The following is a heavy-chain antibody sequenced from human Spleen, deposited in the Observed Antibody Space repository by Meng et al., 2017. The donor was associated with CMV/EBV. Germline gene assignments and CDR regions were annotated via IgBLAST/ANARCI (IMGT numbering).Heavy chain of an antibody. CDR3: ARGNTFTMMAY. D-gene: IGHD3-22*01. CDR2: INHSGST. CDR1: GGSFRGFY. J-gene: IGHJ4*02. V-gene: IGHV4-34*01. Sequence: SETLSLTCAVYGGSFRGFYWTWIRQSPGKGLEWIGEINHSGSTNYNPSLKSRVTISVDTSKNQFSLKLTSVTAADTAVYYCARGNTFTMMAYWGQGTLVTVSS.